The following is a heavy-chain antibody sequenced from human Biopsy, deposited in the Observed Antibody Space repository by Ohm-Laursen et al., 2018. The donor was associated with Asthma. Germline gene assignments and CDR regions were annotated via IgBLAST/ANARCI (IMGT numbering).Heavy chain of an antibody. V-gene: IGHV3-9*01. CDR1: GFTFDDYG. J-gene: IGHJ4*02. CDR3: AKATLGDIGKDY. D-gene: IGHD2-21*01. CDR2: ISWNSGSI. Sequence: SLRLSCAAPGFTFDDYGMHWVRQAPGKGLEWVSGISWNSGSIGYADSVKGRFTISRDNAKNSLYLQMNSLRVEDTALYYCAKATLGDIGKDYWGQGTLVTVAS.